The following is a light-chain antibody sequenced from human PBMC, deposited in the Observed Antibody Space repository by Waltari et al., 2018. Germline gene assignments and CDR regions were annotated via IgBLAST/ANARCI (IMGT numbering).Light chain of an antibody. CDR1: QSLSSN. Sequence: EIVMTQSPATLSVSPGERALLSCRASQSLSSNLAWHQQKPGQAPRLLIYGASTRATGIPARFSGSGSGTEFTLTISSLQSEDFAVYYCQQYNDWPLTFGGGTKVEIK. J-gene: IGKJ4*01. CDR2: GAS. V-gene: IGKV3-15*01. CDR3: QQYNDWPLT.